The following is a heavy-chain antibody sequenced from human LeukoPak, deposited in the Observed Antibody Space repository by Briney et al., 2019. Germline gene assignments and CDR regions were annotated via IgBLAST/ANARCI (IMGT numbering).Heavy chain of an antibody. CDR3: IPRAVAGKGALDY. D-gene: IGHD6-19*01. Sequence: GGSLRLSCSASGFTISSYATHWVRQAPGKGLEYVSAISSNGGSTYYADSVKGRFTISRDNSKNTLYLQMSSLRAEDTAVYYWIPRAVAGKGALDYWGQGTLVTVSS. V-gene: IGHV3-64D*06. CDR2: ISSNGGST. CDR1: GFTISSYA. J-gene: IGHJ4*02.